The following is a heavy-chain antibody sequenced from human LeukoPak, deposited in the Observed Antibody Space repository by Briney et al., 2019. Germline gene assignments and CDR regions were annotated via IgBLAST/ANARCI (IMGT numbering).Heavy chain of an antibody. Sequence: SETLSLTCTVSGGSISSSSYYWGWIRQPPGKGLEWIGSIYYSGSTYYNPSLKNRVTISVDTSKNQFSLKLSSVTAADTAVYYCARLVAAAGSGGWFDPWGQGTLVTVSS. CDR2: IYYSGST. CDR1: GGSISSSSYY. V-gene: IGHV4-39*01. CDR3: ARLVAAAGSGGWFDP. D-gene: IGHD6-13*01. J-gene: IGHJ5*02.